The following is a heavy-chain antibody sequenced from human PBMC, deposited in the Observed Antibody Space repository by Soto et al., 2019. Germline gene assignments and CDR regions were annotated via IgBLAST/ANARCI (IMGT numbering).Heavy chain of an antibody. J-gene: IGHJ5*02. V-gene: IGHV4-4*02. Sequence: LSLTCAVSGTSISSTFWWTWVRQPPGKGLEWIGEVYHTGTTKYNPSLKNRVTISVDKSNNQFSLELRAVTAADTAVYYCATLLPRIVVMTTEIPSWGQGTLVTVSS. CDR2: VYHTGTT. D-gene: IGHD2-21*02. CDR1: GTSISSTFW. CDR3: ATLLPRIVVMTTEIPS.